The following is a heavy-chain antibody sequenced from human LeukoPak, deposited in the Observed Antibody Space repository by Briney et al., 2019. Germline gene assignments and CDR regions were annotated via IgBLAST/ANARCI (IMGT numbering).Heavy chain of an antibody. J-gene: IGHJ4*02. V-gene: IGHV4-59*08. CDR3: ARHPFATPFDH. CDR1: GVPISSFY. D-gene: IGHD2-15*01. Sequence: SETLSLTCAVSGVPISSFYWGWIRQPPGKGLEWIGYVFYTGDTNYNPSLKSRVTMSLDTSKNQLSLRLTSVTAADPAVYYCARHPFATPFDHWGRGTLVTVSS. CDR2: VFYTGDT.